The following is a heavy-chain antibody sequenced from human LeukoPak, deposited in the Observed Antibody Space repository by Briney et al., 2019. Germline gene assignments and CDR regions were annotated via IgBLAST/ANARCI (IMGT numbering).Heavy chain of an antibody. V-gene: IGHV4-59*01. Sequence: SETLSLTCTVSGGSITNNYWSWIRQTPGKGLEWIGYIYYSGSTNYNPSLKSRVTISVDTSKNQFSLKLSSVTAADTAVYYCARAPWSDFWSGYPPFYYMDVWGKGTTVTVSS. CDR1: GGSITNNY. CDR3: ARAPWSDFWSGYPPFYYMDV. J-gene: IGHJ6*03. CDR2: IYYSGST. D-gene: IGHD3-3*01.